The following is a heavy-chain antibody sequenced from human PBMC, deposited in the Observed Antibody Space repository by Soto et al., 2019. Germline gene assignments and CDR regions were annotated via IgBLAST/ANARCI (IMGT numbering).Heavy chain of an antibody. CDR3: ARVWVDYGDYAGY. J-gene: IGHJ4*02. CDR2: ISSTSSNI. CDR1: GFTFSSYN. D-gene: IGHD4-17*01. Sequence: EVQLVESGGGLVKPGGSLRLSCAASGFTFSSYNMNWVRQAPGKGLEWVSSISSTSSNIYYADSVKGRFTISRDNAKTLLDLLMNSLRAEDTAVYYCARVWVDYGDYAGYWDQGTLVTVSS. V-gene: IGHV3-21*01.